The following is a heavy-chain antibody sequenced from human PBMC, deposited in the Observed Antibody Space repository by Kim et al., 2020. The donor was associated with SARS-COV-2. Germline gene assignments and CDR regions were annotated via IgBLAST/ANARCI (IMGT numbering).Heavy chain of an antibody. CDR1: GGSISSSSYY. CDR3: ARQASSGWYAYYFDY. D-gene: IGHD6-19*01. J-gene: IGHJ4*02. Sequence: SETLSLTCTVSGGSISSSSYYWGWIRQPPGKGLEWIGSIYYSGSTYYNPSLKSRVTISVDTSKNQFSLKLSSVTAADTAVYYCARQASSGWYAYYFDYWGQGTLVTVSS. CDR2: IYYSGST. V-gene: IGHV4-39*01.